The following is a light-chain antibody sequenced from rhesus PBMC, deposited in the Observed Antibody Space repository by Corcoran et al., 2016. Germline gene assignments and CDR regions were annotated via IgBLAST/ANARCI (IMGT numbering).Light chain of an antibody. Sequence: DIRLTQSPSSLSASVGDTVTITCRASQTISIWLAWYQQQPGRAPDLLISKASSLQSGVPSRFSGSGSGTDFTLTSSSLQSEDLATSYCQQYDSRPLAFGPGTKLDIK. CDR1: QTISIW. J-gene: IGKJ3*01. CDR2: KAS. V-gene: IGKV1-22*01. CDR3: QQYDSRPLA.